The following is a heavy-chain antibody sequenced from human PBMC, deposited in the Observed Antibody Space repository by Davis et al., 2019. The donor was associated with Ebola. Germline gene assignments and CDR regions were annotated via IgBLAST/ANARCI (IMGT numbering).Heavy chain of an antibody. V-gene: IGHV4-34*01. Sequence: SETLSLTCAVYGGSFSGYYWSWIRQPPGKGLEWIGEINHSGSTNYNPSLKSRVTISVDTSKNQFSLKLSSVTAADTAVYYCARGLRHMVRGVIAWGQGTLVTVSS. CDR2: INHSGST. J-gene: IGHJ5*02. D-gene: IGHD3-10*01. CDR1: GGSFSGYY. CDR3: ARGLRHMVRGVIA.